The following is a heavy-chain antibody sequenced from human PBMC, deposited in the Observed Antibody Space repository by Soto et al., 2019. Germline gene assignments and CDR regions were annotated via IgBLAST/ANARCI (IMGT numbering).Heavy chain of an antibody. V-gene: IGHV4-39*01. J-gene: IGHJ5*02. CDR1: GGSISSSSYY. Sequence: SETLSLTCTVSGGSISSSSYYWGWIRQPPGKGLEWIGSIYYSGSTYYNPSLKSRVTISVDTSKNQFSLKLSSVTAADTAVYYCARRAIVVVPAATNTRYSPGWFDPWGQGTLVTVSS. CDR3: ARRAIVVVPAATNTRYSPGWFDP. D-gene: IGHD2-2*01. CDR2: IYYSGST.